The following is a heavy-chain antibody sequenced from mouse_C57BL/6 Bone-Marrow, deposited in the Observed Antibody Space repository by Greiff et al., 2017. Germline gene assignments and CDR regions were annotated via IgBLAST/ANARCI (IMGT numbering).Heavy chain of an antibody. CDR1: GFTFSNYW. Sequence: EVQRVESGGGLVQPGGSMKLSCVASGFTFSNYWMNWVRQSPEKGLEWVAQIRLKSDNYATHYAESVKGRFTISRDDSKRSVYLQMNNLRAEDTGIYYCTGPTYYGSSSYYFDYWGQGTTLTVSS. CDR2: IRLKSDNYAT. V-gene: IGHV6-3*01. D-gene: IGHD1-1*01. CDR3: TGPTYYGSSSYYFDY. J-gene: IGHJ2*01.